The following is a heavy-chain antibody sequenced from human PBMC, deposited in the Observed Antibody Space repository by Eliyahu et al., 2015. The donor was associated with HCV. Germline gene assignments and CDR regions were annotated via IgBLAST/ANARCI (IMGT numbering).Heavy chain of an antibody. CDR3: ARRYFDS. CDR2: IRQDGNEM. D-gene: IGHD2-15*01. Sequence: KGLEWVXNIRQDGNEMYYVDSVKGRFTISRDNTKNSLYLQMDSLRADDTAMYYCARRYFDSWGQGTLVTVSS. J-gene: IGHJ4*02. V-gene: IGHV3-7*01.